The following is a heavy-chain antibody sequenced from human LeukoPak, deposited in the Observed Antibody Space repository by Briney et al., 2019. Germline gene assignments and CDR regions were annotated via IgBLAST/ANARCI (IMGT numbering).Heavy chain of an antibody. D-gene: IGHD4-17*01. CDR1: ADSFSSHY. Sequence: SETLSLTCAVSADSFSSHYWTWIRQSPGKGLEWIGYISYIGSTNYNPSLKSRVTISKDTSKNQFSLKLRSVTAADTAVYYCARDLVTVTKGFDIWGRGTMVSVSS. CDR3: ARDLVTVTKGFDI. J-gene: IGHJ3*02. V-gene: IGHV4-59*11. CDR2: ISYIGST.